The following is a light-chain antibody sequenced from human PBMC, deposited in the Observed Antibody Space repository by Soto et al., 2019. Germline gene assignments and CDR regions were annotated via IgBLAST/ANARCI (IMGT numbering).Light chain of an antibody. J-gene: IGKJ5*01. CDR2: AAS. CDR1: QGISSY. V-gene: IGKV1-9*01. Sequence: DIQLTQSPSFLSASVGDRVTIACRASQGISSYLAWYQQKPGKAPNLLIYAASTVQSGVPSRFSGSGSGTEFTLTISSLQPEDSATYYCQQLYIFPLTFGQGTRLEIK. CDR3: QQLYIFPLT.